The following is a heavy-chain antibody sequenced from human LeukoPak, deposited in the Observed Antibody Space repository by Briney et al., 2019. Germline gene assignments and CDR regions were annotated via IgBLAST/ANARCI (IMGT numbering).Heavy chain of an antibody. CDR3: ARGNGYSSRPFDY. Sequence: SETLSLTCAVSSGSISSSNWWSWVRQPPGKGLEWIGEIYHSGSTNYNPSLKSRVTISVDKSKNQFSLKLSSVTAADTAVYYCARGNGYSSRPFDYWGQGTLVTVSS. V-gene: IGHV4-4*02. CDR2: IYHSGST. D-gene: IGHD6-13*01. J-gene: IGHJ4*02. CDR1: SGSISSSNW.